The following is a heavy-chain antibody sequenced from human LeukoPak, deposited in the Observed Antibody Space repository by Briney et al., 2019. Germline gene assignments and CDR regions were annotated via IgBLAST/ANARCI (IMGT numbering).Heavy chain of an antibody. CDR1: GFTFSSCG. CDR3: ARDRSPFDY. Sequence: GGSLRLSCAASGFTFSSCGMNWVRQAPGKGLEWVSFISSSSSIIYYADSVKGRFTISRDNAKNSLYLQMNSLRAEDTAVYYCARDRSPFDYWGQGTLVTVSS. J-gene: IGHJ4*02. CDR2: ISSSSSII. V-gene: IGHV3-48*01. D-gene: IGHD1-26*01.